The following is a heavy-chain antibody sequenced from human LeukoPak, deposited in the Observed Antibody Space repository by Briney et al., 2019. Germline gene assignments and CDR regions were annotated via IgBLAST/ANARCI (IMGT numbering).Heavy chain of an antibody. D-gene: IGHD3-22*01. CDR3: ARGYYDTSAPGGY. J-gene: IGHJ4*02. Sequence: RASVKVSCKTSEYTFTSYSMHWVRQAPGQGLEWMGTINPRGTSYAQKFQGRVTVTRDTSTSTVYMELSSLRSEDTAIYYCARGYYDTSAPGGYWGQGTLVTVSS. CDR1: EYTFTSYS. CDR2: INPRGT. V-gene: IGHV1-46*01.